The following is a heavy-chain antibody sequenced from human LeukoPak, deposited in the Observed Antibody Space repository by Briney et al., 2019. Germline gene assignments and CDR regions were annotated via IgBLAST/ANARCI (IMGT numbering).Heavy chain of an antibody. CDR2: IWYRGSNK. J-gene: IGHJ4*02. CDR1: GFTFSNYG. D-gene: IGHD2-15*01. Sequence: TGGSLRLSCAASGFTFSNYGMHWVRQAPGKGLEWVAVIWYRGSNKHYADSVKDRFTISRDNSKNTLYLQMNSLRAEDTAVYYCAREQWYYFDYWGQGTLVTVSS. V-gene: IGHV3-33*01. CDR3: AREQWYYFDY.